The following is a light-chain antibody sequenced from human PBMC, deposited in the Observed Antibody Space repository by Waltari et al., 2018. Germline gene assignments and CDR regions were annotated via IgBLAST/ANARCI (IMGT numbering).Light chain of an antibody. V-gene: IGKV1-39*01. CDR1: QTIRRY. Sequence: DIQMTQSPSSLSASVGDRVTITCRASQTIRRYLNWYQHKPGKAPNLLIYAASSLQSGVPSRFSGSGSGTDFTLTISSVQPEDSGTYYCQRSYTTPFMYNFGQGTKLEIK. CDR3: QRSYTTPFMYN. CDR2: AAS. J-gene: IGKJ2*01.